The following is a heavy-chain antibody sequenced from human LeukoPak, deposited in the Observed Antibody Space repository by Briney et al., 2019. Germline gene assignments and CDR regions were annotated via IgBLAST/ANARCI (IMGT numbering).Heavy chain of an antibody. V-gene: IGHV3-23*01. CDR2: ITGTGGK. D-gene: IGHD6-13*01. CDR1: GFTLTNHG. J-gene: IGHJ4*02. CDR3: AKDTYDSSWSYFDY. Sequence: GGSLRLSRAVSGFTLTNHGVSWVRQAPGKGLEWVSIITGTGGKYYGDSVKGRFVLSRDNSKNTVYMQMSSLRAEDTAVYYCAKDTYDSSWSYFDYWGQGTLVTVSS.